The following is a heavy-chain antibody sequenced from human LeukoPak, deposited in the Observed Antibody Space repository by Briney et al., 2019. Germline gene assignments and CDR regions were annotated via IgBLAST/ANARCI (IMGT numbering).Heavy chain of an antibody. Sequence: GGSLRLSCAASGFTFSSYAMSWVRQAPGKGLEWVSSISGSGGSTDYADSVKGRFTISRDNSKNALFLQMNSLRAEDTAVYYCAKALGGSGSYRNWFDPWGQGTLVTVSS. D-gene: IGHD1-26*01. V-gene: IGHV3-23*01. CDR3: AKALGGSGSYRNWFDP. J-gene: IGHJ5*02. CDR1: GFTFSSYA. CDR2: ISGSGGST.